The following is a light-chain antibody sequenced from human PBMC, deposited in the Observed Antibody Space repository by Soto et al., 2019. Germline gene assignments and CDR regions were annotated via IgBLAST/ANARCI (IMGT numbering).Light chain of an antibody. J-gene: IGKJ1*01. CDR3: QQYGSSGT. Sequence: EMGLTQSPGALSLSQGERASLSCRASQSFSNNYLAWYQQKPGQAPRLLIYGASNRATGIPDRFSGSGSGTDFTLTISRLEPEDFAVYYCQQYGSSGTFGQGSKVDIK. V-gene: IGKV3-20*01. CDR1: QSFSNNY. CDR2: GAS.